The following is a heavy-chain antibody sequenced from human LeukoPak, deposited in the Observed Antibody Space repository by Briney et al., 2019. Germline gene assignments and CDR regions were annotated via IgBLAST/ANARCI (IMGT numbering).Heavy chain of an antibody. CDR2: ISGSGGST. Sequence: GGSLRLSCAASGFTFSSYAMSWVRQAPGKGLEWVSAISGSGGSTYYADSVKGRFTISRDNSKNTLYLQMNSLRAEDTAVYYCAKDRGSCSSTSCYTITGGFDYWGQGTLVTVSS. V-gene: IGHV3-23*01. CDR3: AKDRGSCSSTSCYTITGGFDY. J-gene: IGHJ4*02. D-gene: IGHD2-2*02. CDR1: GFTFSSYA.